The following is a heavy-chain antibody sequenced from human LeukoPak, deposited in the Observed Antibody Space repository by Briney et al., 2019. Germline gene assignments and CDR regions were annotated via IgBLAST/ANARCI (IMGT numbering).Heavy chain of an antibody. CDR1: GGSISSGEYY. V-gene: IGHV4-30-4*08. CDR3: ASARASYYDFWSGQNT. D-gene: IGHD3-3*01. J-gene: IGHJ5*02. Sequence: SXTLSLTCTVSGGSISSGEYYWSWIRQPPGKGLEWIVYIYYSGSTYYNPSLKSRVTISVDTSKTQFSLKLSSVTAADTAVYYCASARASYYDFWSGQNTWGQGTLVTVSS. CDR2: IYYSGST.